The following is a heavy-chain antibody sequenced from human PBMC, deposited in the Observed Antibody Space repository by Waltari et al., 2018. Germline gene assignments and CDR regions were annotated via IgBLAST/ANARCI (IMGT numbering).Heavy chain of an antibody. J-gene: IGHJ3*02. CDR3: ARDRGIIFDSFDI. CDR1: Y. D-gene: IGHD3-10*01. Sequence: YWGGVREPPGEGLEWIGCIYYSGTTNYYPTLNSRVTISVDTSKNHFALNRSSATAADTAVYYCARDRGIIFDSFDIWGQGTMVTVSS. CDR2: IYYSGTT. V-gene: IGHV4-61*03.